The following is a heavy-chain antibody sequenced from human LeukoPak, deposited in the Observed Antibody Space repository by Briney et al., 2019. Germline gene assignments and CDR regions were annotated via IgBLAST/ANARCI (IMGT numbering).Heavy chain of an antibody. V-gene: IGHV4-31*03. J-gene: IGHJ5*02. CDR3: AREAWAGTLSGWFDP. CDR1: GGPITRGGYY. Sequence: SETLSLTCRVSGGPITRGGYYWSWIRHLPGKGLEWIGYIFSSGSTSYNPSLRSRVTVSFDTSKNQFFLNLSSVTAADTAIYYCAREAWAGTLSGWFDPWGQGTLVTVSS. D-gene: IGHD1-7*01. CDR2: IFSSGST.